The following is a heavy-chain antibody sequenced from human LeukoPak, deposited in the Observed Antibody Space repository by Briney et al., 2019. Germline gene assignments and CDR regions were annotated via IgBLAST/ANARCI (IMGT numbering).Heavy chain of an antibody. CDR3: AIWTSGNY. CDR2: MDPTGSQK. Sequence: GGSLRLSCADSQFTFNGSWMNWVRQAPGEGLEWVANMDPTGSQKCYVDAVKGSFTFSKDNPGASLYLDMHSLRAEDTAIYYCAIWTSGNYWGQGTLVTVSS. D-gene: IGHD1-1*01. CDR1: QFTFNGSW. V-gene: IGHV3-7*01. J-gene: IGHJ4*02.